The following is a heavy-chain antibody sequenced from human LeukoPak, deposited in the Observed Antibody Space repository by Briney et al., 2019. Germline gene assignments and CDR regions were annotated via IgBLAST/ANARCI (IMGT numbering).Heavy chain of an antibody. CDR3: AKDGRDSHYFDY. V-gene: IGHV1-69*04. J-gene: IGHJ4*02. CDR2: IIPILGIA. CDR1: GGTFSSYA. Sequence: AASVKVSCKASGGTFSSYAISWVRQAPGQGLEWMGRIIPILGIANYAQKFQGRVTITADKSTSTAYMELSSLRSEDTAVYYCAKDGRDSHYFDYWGQGTLVTVSS. D-gene: IGHD3-22*01.